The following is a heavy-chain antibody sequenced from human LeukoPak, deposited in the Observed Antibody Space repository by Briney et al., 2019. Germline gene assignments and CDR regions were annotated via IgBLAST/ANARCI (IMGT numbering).Heavy chain of an antibody. CDR3: ARAVYYGSGSSFDY. V-gene: IGHV4-59*01. J-gene: IGHJ4*02. CDR1: GGSISSYY. D-gene: IGHD3-10*01. CDR2: IYYSGST. Sequence: NPSETLSLTCTVSGGSISSYYWSWIRQPPGKGLEWIGYIYYSGSTNYNPSLKSRVTISVDTSKNQFSLKLSSVTAADTAVYYCARAVYYGSGSSFDYWGQGTLVTVSS.